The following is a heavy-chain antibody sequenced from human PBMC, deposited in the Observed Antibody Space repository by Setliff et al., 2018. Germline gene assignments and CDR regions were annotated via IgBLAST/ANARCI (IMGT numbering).Heavy chain of an antibody. CDR1: GYTFTTYY. CDR2: IIPNFRTT. D-gene: IGHD3-10*01. Sequence: ASVKVSCKASGYTFTTYYMHWVRQAPGQGLEWMGGIIPNFRTTSYAQKFQGRVTISTDESTMTAYMELNSLRPEDTAMYYCAREKGYYNSGSYKYWFDPWGQGTLVTVSS. CDR3: AREKGYYNSGSYKYWFDP. J-gene: IGHJ5*02. V-gene: IGHV1-69*05.